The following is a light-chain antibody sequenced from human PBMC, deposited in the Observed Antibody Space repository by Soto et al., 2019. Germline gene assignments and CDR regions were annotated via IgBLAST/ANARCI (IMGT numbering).Light chain of an antibody. CDR3: LQDYIYTPT. Sequence: AIQMTQSPSSLSASVGDRVTITCRASQGIRNDLGWYQQKPGKAPKLLIYAASSLETGVPSRFRGSGSGPDFTLTISSLQPEDFATYYCLQDYIYTPTFGQGTKLEIK. CDR1: QGIRND. V-gene: IGKV1-6*01. J-gene: IGKJ2*01. CDR2: AAS.